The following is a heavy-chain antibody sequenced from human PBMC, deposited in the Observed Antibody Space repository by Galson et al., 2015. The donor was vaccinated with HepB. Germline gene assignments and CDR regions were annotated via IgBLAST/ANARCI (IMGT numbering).Heavy chain of an antibody. CDR1: GFTFSSYA. D-gene: IGHD3-10*01. CDR2: ISGSGGST. V-gene: IGHV3-23*01. CDR3: ARSFYGSGSYWGY. J-gene: IGHJ4*02. Sequence: SCAASGFTFSSYAMSWVRQAPGKGLEWVSAISGSGGSTYYADSVKGRFTISRDNSKNTLYLQMNSLRAEDTAVYYCARSFYGSGSYWGYWGQGTLVTVSS.